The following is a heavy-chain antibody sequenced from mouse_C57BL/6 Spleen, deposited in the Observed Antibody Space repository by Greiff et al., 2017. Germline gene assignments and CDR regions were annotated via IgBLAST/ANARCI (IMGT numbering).Heavy chain of an antibody. V-gene: IGHV5-9*01. CDR1: GFTFSSYT. D-gene: IGHD4-1*01. Sequence: EVMLVESGGGLVKPGGSLKLSCAASGFTFSSYTMSWVRQTPEKRLEWVATISGGGGNTYYPDSGKGGFTISRDNAKNTLYLQMSSLRAEDTALYYCARQTGTDYFDYWGQGTTLTVSS. CDR3: ARQTGTDYFDY. J-gene: IGHJ2*01. CDR2: ISGGGGNT.